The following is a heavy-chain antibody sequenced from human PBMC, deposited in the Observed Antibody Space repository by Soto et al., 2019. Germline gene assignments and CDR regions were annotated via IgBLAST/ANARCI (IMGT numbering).Heavy chain of an antibody. CDR1: GDTFSFYT. D-gene: IGHD2-8*01. CDR3: ARGRYCTNGVCYDY. J-gene: IGHJ4*02. CDR2: IIPIFSTA. Sequence: SVKVSCKASGDTFSFYTINWVRQAPGQGLEWMGRIIPIFSTANYAQKFQGRVTITADESTSTAYMELGSLRSEDTAVYYCARGRYCTNGVCYDYWGQGTLVTVSS. V-gene: IGHV1-69*13.